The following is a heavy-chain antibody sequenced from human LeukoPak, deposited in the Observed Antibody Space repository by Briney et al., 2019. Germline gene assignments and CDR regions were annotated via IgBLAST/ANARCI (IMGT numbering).Heavy chain of an antibody. D-gene: IGHD6-13*01. CDR3: AKDERAAGTRGSFDY. Sequence: PGGSLRLSCAASGFTFSSYAMSWVRQAPGKGLEWVSTISGSGSGTYYADSVKGRFTISRDNSKNTLYLQMNSLRAEDTAVYYCAKDERAAGTRGSFDYWGQGTLVTVSS. V-gene: IGHV3-23*01. CDR2: ISGSGSGT. CDR1: GFTFSSYA. J-gene: IGHJ4*02.